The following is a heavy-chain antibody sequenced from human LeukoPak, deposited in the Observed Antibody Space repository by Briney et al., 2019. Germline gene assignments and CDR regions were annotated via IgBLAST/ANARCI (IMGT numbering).Heavy chain of an antibody. CDR1: GYTLTELS. Sequence: ASVKVSCKVSGYTLTELSMHWVRQAPGKGLEWMGGFDPEDGETIYAQKFQGRVTMTEDTSTDTAYMELSSLRSEDTAVYYCATILGYDSWFDYRGQGTLVTVSS. D-gene: IGHD5-12*01. J-gene: IGHJ4*02. CDR3: ATILGYDSWFDY. CDR2: FDPEDGET. V-gene: IGHV1-24*01.